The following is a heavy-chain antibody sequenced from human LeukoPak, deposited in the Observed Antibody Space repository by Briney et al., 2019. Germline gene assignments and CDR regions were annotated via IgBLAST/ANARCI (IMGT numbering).Heavy chain of an antibody. D-gene: IGHD4-11*01. CDR1: GFTFSSYE. J-gene: IGHJ4*02. V-gene: IGHV3-48*03. CDR3: ARDPSNSNNFDY. Sequence: PGGSLRLTCAASGFTFSSYELYWVRQAPGKGLEWISYITLSGNTKKYAESVKGRFTISRDNAKNSLYLQMSSLRAEDTAVYYCARDPSNSNNFDYLGQGTLVTVSS. CDR2: ITLSGNTK.